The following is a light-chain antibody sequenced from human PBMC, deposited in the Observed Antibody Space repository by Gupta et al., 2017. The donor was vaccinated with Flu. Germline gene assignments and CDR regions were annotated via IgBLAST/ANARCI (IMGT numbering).Light chain of an antibody. CDR1: QDIRNY. Sequence: PSSLSASGGDRVNITCQASQDIRNYLNGYKKKPGKAAKLRIYDAPKLETWVPSRFSGSGSGTDFTFTIASLQPEDIATYYCQHYDNLPITFGQGTRLEIK. CDR2: DAP. V-gene: IGKV1-33*01. CDR3: QHYDNLPIT. J-gene: IGKJ5*01.